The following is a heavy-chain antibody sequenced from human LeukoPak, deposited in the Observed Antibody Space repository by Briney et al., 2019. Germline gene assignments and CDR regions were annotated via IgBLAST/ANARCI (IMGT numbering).Heavy chain of an antibody. V-gene: IGHV3-30*18. D-gene: IGHD3-3*01. CDR3: AKESRVVIGVTHENFDY. CDR2: ISYDGSNK. CDR1: GFTFSSYG. Sequence: GGSLRLSCAASGFTFSSYGMHWVRQAPGKGLEWVAVISYDGSNKYYADSVKGRFTISRDNSKNTLYLQMNSLRAEDTAVYYCAKESRVVIGVTHENFDYWGKGPLVTVSS. J-gene: IGHJ4*02.